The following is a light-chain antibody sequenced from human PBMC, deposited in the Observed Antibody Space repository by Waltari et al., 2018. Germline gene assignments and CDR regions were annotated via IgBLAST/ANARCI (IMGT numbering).Light chain of an antibody. CDR1: QSVSSSY. CDR3: QQYGSSPFT. V-gene: IGKV3D-20*01. CDR2: DAS. Sequence: EIVLTQSPATLSLSPGERATLSCRASQSVSSSYLAWYQQKPGLAPRLLIYDASSRATGIPDRFSGSGSGTDFTLTISRLEPEDFAVYYCQQYGSSPFTFGPGTKGDIK. J-gene: IGKJ3*01.